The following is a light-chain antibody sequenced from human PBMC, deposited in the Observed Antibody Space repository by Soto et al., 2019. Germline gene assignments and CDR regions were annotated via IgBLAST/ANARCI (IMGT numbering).Light chain of an antibody. CDR3: QQYTNTNNPWM. J-gene: IGKJ1*01. V-gene: IGKV1-5*01. CDR1: QSISTW. CDR2: DAS. Sequence: DIQMAQSPSTLSASVGDRVTITCRASQSISTWMAWCQQKPGKAPKLLVYDASTLQSGVASRFSGSGSGTEFTLIISGLQSDDSATYYCQQYTNTNNPWMFGQGTKVDIK.